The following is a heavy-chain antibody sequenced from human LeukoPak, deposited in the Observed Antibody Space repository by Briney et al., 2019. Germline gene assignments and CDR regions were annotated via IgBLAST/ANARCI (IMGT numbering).Heavy chain of an antibody. CDR2: IKQDGSEK. Sequence: GGSLRLSCAASGFTFSSYWMSWVRQAPGKGLEWVANIKQDGSEKYYVDSVKGRFTISRDNSKNTLYLQMNSLRAEDTAVYYCAKDEYYYDSSGSQLDYWGQGTLVTVSS. CDR3: AKDEYYYDSSGSQLDY. D-gene: IGHD3-22*01. V-gene: IGHV3-7*03. J-gene: IGHJ4*02. CDR1: GFTFSSYW.